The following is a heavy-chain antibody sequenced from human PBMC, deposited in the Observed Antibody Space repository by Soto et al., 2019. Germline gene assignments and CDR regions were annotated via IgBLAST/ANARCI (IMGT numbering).Heavy chain of an antibody. CDR3: ARAAWASGGSGYYYYGMDV. Sequence: SETLSLTCAVSGGSISSSNWLSWFLQPPWKGLEWIGEIYHSGSTNYNPSLKSRVTISVDKSKNQFSLKLSSVTAADTAVYYCARAAWASGGSGYYYYGMDVWGQGTTVTVSS. V-gene: IGHV4-4*02. J-gene: IGHJ6*02. CDR1: GGSISSSNW. CDR2: IYHSGST. D-gene: IGHD2-15*01.